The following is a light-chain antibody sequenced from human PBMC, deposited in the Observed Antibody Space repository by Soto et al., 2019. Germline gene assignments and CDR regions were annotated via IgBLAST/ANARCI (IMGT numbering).Light chain of an antibody. CDR2: EAS. CDR1: QSVNNF. CDR3: QQRRNWPPT. V-gene: IGKV3-11*01. J-gene: IGKJ1*01. Sequence: EIVLAHSPATLSLSPGERATLSCRASQSVNNFLAWYQQRPGQAPRLLMYEASNRATGVPARFSGSGSGTDFTLTISSPEPEDFAIYYCQQRRNWPPTFGQGTKVDI.